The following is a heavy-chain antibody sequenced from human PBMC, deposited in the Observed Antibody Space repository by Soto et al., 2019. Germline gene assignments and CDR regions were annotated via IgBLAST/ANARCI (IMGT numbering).Heavy chain of an antibody. D-gene: IGHD6-19*01. J-gene: IGHJ4*02. CDR3: ARNSLDGSGWSIDH. CDR1: GFTFSTYS. CDR2: ISSSGNYI. V-gene: IGHV3-21*01. Sequence: EVQLVESGGGLVKPGGSLRLSCAASGFTFSTYSMNWVRQAPGKGPEWVSSISSSGNYIYYSDSVKGRFSISRDYAKSSVSLQMNSLRAEDTAVYYCARNSLDGSGWSIDHWGQGTLVSVPS.